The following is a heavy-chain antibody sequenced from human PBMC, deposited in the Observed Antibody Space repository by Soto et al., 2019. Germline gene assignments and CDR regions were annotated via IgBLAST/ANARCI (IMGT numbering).Heavy chain of an antibody. V-gene: IGHV3-48*01. CDR2: ISSSSSTI. CDR3: ARGLRYFDWLLFY. CDR1: GFTFISYI. D-gene: IGHD3-9*01. Sequence: GVSMRLSCAASGFTFISYIRNWVRQAPGKGLEWVSYISSSSSTIYYADSVKGRFTISRDNAKNSLYLQMNSLRAEDTAVYYCARGLRYFDWLLFYWGQGTLVTVSS. J-gene: IGHJ4*02.